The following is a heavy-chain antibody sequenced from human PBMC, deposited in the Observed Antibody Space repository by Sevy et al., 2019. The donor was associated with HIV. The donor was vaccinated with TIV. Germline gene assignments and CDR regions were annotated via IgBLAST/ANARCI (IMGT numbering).Heavy chain of an antibody. Sequence: SETLSLTCSVSGGSLITTNYYWAWLRQSPGKGLEWIASISYSGSTYYNPSLKARVAVSVDTSRSQFTLILNSVTAADTSVYYCAAHEGVTISEARFDPWGQGTLVTVSS. CDR3: AAHEGVTISEARFDP. CDR1: GGSLITTNYY. V-gene: IGHV4-39*01. J-gene: IGHJ5*02. CDR2: ISYSGST. D-gene: IGHD1-1*01.